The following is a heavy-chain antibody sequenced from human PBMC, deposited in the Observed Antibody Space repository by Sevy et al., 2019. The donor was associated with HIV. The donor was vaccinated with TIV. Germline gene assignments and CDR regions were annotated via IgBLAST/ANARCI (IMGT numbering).Heavy chain of an antibody. CDR1: GFTFSDHY. V-gene: IGHV3-72*01. D-gene: IGHD6-19*01. CDR3: ARPGYSSGGTDY. CDR2: TRNKANSYTT. Sequence: GGSLRLSCAASGFTFSDHYMDWVRQAPGKGLEWVGLTRNKANSYTTEYAASVEGRFTISRDDSKNSLYLQMNSLKTEDTAVYYCARPGYSSGGTDYWGQGTLVTVSS. J-gene: IGHJ4*02.